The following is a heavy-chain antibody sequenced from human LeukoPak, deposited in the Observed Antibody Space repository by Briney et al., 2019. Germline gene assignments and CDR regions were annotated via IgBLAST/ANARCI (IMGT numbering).Heavy chain of an antibody. CDR2: IIPIFGTA. CDR3: ARGAGFPGRYIYMDV. D-gene: IGHD5-24*01. CDR1: GGTFNTYT. Sequence: SVKVSCKASGGTFNTYTISWVRQAPGQGLEWMGGIIPIFGTANYAQKFQGRVTITADESTSTAYLEVSSLRSEDTALYYCARGAGFPGRYIYMDVWGKGTTVTVSS. V-gene: IGHV1-69*13. J-gene: IGHJ6*03.